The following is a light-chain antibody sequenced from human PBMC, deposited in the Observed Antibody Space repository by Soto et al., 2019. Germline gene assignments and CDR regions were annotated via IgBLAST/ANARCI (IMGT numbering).Light chain of an antibody. CDR2: GAS. Sequence: EIVMTQSPATLSVSPGERATLSCRASQSVSSNLAWYQQKPGQAPRLLIYGASTRATGIPARSSGSGSGTEFTLTISSLQSEDFAVYYCQQYNNWPSWTFGQGTRWIS. V-gene: IGKV3-15*01. CDR1: QSVSSN. J-gene: IGKJ1*01. CDR3: QQYNNWPSWT.